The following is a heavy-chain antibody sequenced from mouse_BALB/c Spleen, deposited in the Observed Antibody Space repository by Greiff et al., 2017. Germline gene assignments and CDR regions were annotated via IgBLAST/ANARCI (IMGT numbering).Heavy chain of an antibody. CDR1: GYTFTDYE. CDR3: TRGTYGNEGFDY. D-gene: IGHD2-10*02. J-gene: IGHJ2*01. V-gene: IGHV1-15*01. Sequence: VQLQQSGAELVRPGASVTLSCKASGYTFTDYEMHWVKQTPVHGLEWIGAIDPETGGTAYNQKYKGKATLTADKSSSTAYMELRSLTSEDSAVYYCTRGTYGNEGFDYWGQGTTLTVSS. CDR2: IDPETGGT.